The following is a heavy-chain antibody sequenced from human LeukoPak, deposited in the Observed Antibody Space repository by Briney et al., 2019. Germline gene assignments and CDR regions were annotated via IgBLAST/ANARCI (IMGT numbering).Heavy chain of an antibody. J-gene: IGHJ4*02. CDR2: ISGSGGST. Sequence: GGSLRLSCAASGFTFSSYAMSWVRQAPGKGLEWFSAISGSGGSTYYADSVKGRFTISRDNSKNTLYLQMNSLRAEDTAVYYCAKGRFGELLFDYWGQGTLVTVSS. CDR1: GFTFSSYA. CDR3: AKGRFGELLFDY. V-gene: IGHV3-23*01. D-gene: IGHD3-10*01.